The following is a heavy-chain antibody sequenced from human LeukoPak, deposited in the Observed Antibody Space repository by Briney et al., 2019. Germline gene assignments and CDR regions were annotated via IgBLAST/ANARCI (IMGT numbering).Heavy chain of an antibody. Sequence: GESLKISCKGSGYRFTTYWIGWARQMPGKGLEYMGTIFLGDSDTRYSPSFQGQVTISADKSISTAFLQWSSLKASDTAIYYCARSIVGATYDAFDIWGQGTTVTVSS. J-gene: IGHJ3*02. D-gene: IGHD1-26*01. V-gene: IGHV5-51*01. CDR1: GYRFTTYW. CDR3: ARSIVGATYDAFDI. CDR2: IFLGDSDT.